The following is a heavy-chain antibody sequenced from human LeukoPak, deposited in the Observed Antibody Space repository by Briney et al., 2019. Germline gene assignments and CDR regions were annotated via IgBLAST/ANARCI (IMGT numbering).Heavy chain of an antibody. CDR1: GFTFSSYW. Sequence: GGSLRLSCAASGFTFSSYWMHWVRHAPGKGLVRVSRINSDGSSTSYADSVKGRFTISRDNAKNTLYLQMNSLRAEDTAVYYCARAVIYTHWFDPWGQGTLVTVSS. D-gene: IGHD3-16*01. J-gene: IGHJ5*02. CDR3: ARAVIYTHWFDP. V-gene: IGHV3-74*01. CDR2: INSDGSST.